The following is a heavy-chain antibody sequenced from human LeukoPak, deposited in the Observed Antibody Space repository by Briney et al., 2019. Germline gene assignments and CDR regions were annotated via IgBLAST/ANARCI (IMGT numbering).Heavy chain of an antibody. V-gene: IGHV3-21*01. Sequence: GGSLRLSCAASGFTFSAYNMNWVRQAPGKGLEWVSSIHITSDWVCYADSVKGRFTISRDSAKNSLYLQMNSLRAEDTAVYYCARDRGGWAFDPWGQGTLVTVSS. CDR1: GFTFSAYN. J-gene: IGHJ5*02. CDR2: IHITSDWV. CDR3: ARDRGGWAFDP. D-gene: IGHD6-19*01.